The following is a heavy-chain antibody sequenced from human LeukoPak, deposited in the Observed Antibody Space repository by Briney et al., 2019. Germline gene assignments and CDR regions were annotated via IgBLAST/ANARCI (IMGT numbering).Heavy chain of an antibody. CDR1: GFIFSSHG. Sequence: GGSLRLSCAASGFIFSSHGMNWVRQAPGKGLEWVSGISPSGDATFYADSVKGRFTISRDNSKNTVYLQLNSLRAEDTAVYYCASPGSLRSLRYFDWLTPYYFDYWGQGTLVTVSS. D-gene: IGHD3-9*01. J-gene: IGHJ4*02. CDR3: ASPGSLRSLRYFDWLTPYYFDY. CDR2: ISPSGDAT. V-gene: IGHV3-23*01.